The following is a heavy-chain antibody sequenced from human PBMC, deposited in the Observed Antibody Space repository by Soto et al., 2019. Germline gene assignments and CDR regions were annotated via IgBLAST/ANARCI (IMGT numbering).Heavy chain of an antibody. Sequence: GASVKVSCKASGYTFTSYYMHWVRQAPGQGLEWMGIINPSGGSTSYAQKFQGRVTMTRDTSTSTVYMELSSLRSEDTAVYYCARSDPFIVVVPAAIHAFDYWGQGTLVTVSS. CDR1: GYTFTSYY. V-gene: IGHV1-46*01. J-gene: IGHJ4*02. D-gene: IGHD2-2*01. CDR3: ARSDPFIVVVPAAIHAFDY. CDR2: INPSGGST.